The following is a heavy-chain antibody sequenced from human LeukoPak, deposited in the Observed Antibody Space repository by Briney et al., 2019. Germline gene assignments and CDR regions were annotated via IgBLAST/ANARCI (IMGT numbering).Heavy chain of an antibody. CDR1: GFTFSNAW. Sequence: MAGGSLRLSCAASGFTFSNAWMSWVRQAPGKGLEWIGYIYYSGSTNYNPSLKSRVTISVDTSKKQFSLKLSSVTAADTAIYYCARLKAKLKHITMVRGLTNPHNYFDYWGQGTLVTVSS. J-gene: IGHJ4*02. V-gene: IGHV4-59*12. CDR2: IYYSGST. D-gene: IGHD3-10*01. CDR3: ARLKAKLKHITMVRGLTNPHNYFDY.